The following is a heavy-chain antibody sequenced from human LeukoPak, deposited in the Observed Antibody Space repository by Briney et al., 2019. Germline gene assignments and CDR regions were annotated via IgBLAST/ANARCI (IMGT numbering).Heavy chain of an antibody. CDR2: IYYSGST. V-gene: IGHV4-31*03. J-gene: IGHJ4*02. CDR1: GGSISSGGYY. D-gene: IGHD3-9*01. Sequence: SETLSLTCTVSGGSISSGGYYWSWIRQHPGKGLEWIGYIYYSGSTYYNPSLKSRVTISVDTSKNQFSLKLSSVTAADTAVYYCAREHSEDYDTPPRYYFDYWGQGTLVTVSS. CDR3: AREHSEDYDTPPRYYFDY.